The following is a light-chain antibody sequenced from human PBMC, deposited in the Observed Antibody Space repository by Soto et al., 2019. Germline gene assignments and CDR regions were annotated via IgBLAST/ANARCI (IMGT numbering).Light chain of an antibody. CDR3: RSYTINXSYV. Sequence: QSSLTQPASVSGSPGQSITISCTGTSSDVCANIFVSWHQQHPGKAPKLMIYAVSIRPSGVYYRFSGSKSGNTASLTISGLQAEDEADYYCRSYTINXSYVVGTGTKVXVX. J-gene: IGLJ1*01. V-gene: IGLV2-14*01. CDR1: SSDVCANIF. CDR2: AVS.